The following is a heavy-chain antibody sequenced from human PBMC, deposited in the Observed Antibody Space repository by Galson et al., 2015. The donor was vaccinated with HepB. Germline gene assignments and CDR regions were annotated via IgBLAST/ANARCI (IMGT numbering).Heavy chain of an antibody. V-gene: IGHV4-34*01. CDR1: GGSLSGHN. Sequence: LSLTCGVYGGSLSGHNWHWIRQPPGKRPEWLGDINYSGDTNYNPSLRGRVTISLDRSKNQFSLRLNSVTAADTAVYFCARTDTYGTRHDLWGPGTLVTVSS. J-gene: IGHJ5*02. D-gene: IGHD5-18*01. CDR3: ARTDTYGTRHDL. CDR2: INYSGDT.